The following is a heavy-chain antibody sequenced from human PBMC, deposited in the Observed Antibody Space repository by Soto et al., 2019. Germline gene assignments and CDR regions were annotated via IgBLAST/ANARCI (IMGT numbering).Heavy chain of an antibody. Sequence: EVQLLESGGGFVQPGGSLRLSCTASGVGLSTYAISWVRQAPGKGLEWVSVISGNSGKTDYADSVKGRFSISRDKSENTVDLQMHRLRAEDTAVYCCAVPSCGGDCYSPFDYWGQGTLVTVSS. V-gene: IGHV3-23*01. D-gene: IGHD2-21*02. J-gene: IGHJ4*02. CDR3: AVPSCGGDCYSPFDY. CDR1: GVGLSTYA. CDR2: ISGNSGKT.